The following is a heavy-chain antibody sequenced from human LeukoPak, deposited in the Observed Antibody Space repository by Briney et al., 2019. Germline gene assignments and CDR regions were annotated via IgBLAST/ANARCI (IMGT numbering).Heavy chain of an antibody. V-gene: IGHV4-59*01. CDR1: GGSISSYY. CDR3: AKGYSYGSGYYFDY. J-gene: IGHJ4*02. CDR2: IYYSGST. D-gene: IGHD5-18*01. Sequence: SSETLSLACTVSGGSISSYYWSWIRQPPGKGLEWIGYIYYSGSTNYNPSLKSRVTISVDTSKNQFSLKLSSVTAADTAVYYCAKGYSYGSGYYFDYWGQGTLVTVSS.